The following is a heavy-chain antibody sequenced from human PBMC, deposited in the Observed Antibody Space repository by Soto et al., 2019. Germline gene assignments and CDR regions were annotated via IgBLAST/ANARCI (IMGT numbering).Heavy chain of an antibody. D-gene: IGHD2-21*01. V-gene: IGHV1-2*02. CDR1: GYTFTGYY. CDR3: SIYCGDECESGAY. Sequence: ASVKVSCKASGYTFTGYYMHWVRQAPGQGLEWMGWINPNSGGTNYAQKFQDRITLTTNTSTRTGYMELRSLRSDDTAVYYCSIYCGDECESGAYWGQGTLGTAPQ. CDR2: INPNSGGT. J-gene: IGHJ4*02.